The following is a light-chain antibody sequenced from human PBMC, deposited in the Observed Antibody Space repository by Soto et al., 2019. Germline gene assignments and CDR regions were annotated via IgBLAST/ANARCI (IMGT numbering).Light chain of an antibody. CDR3: QQYGGSPPYT. CDR1: QSVNSGY. CDR2: GSS. J-gene: IGKJ2*01. Sequence: EIVLTQSPGTLSLSPGERATLSCRASQSVNSGYLAWYQQKPGQAPRLLIYGSSSRATGIPDRFSGSGSGTAFTLPISRLESEDFAVYYCQQYGGSPPYTFGQGTKLEIK. V-gene: IGKV3-20*01.